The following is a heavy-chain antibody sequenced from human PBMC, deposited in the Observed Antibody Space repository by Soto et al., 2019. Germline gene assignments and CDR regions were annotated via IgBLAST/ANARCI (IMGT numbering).Heavy chain of an antibody. J-gene: IGHJ4*02. CDR2: IYYSGST. Sequence: PSETLSLTCTVSGGSISSGDYYWSWIRQPPGKGLEWIGSIYYSGSTYYNPSLKSRVTISVDTSKNRFSLKLNSVTAADTAVYYCASRHSSPYFDYWGQGALVTVSS. D-gene: IGHD6-13*01. CDR1: GGSISSGDYY. CDR3: ASRHSSPYFDY. V-gene: IGHV4-30-4*01.